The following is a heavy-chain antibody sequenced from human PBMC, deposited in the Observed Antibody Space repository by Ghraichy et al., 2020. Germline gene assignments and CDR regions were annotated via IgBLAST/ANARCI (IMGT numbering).Heavy chain of an antibody. D-gene: IGHD3-16*02. V-gene: IGHV1-2*02. Sequence: ASVKVSCKASGYTFTGYYMHWVRQAPGQGLEWMGWINPNSGGTNYAQKFQGRVTMTRDTSISTAYLELSRLRSDDTAVYYCARGVGELSGQYYFDYWGQGTLVTVSS. J-gene: IGHJ4*02. CDR1: GYTFTGYY. CDR3: ARGVGELSGQYYFDY. CDR2: INPNSGGT.